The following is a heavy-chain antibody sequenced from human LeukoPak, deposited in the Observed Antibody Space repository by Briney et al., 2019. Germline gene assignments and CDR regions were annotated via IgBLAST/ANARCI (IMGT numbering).Heavy chain of an antibody. CDR1: GFTFSSYA. Sequence: GGSLRLSCAASGFTFSSYAMHWVRQAPGKGLEWVEVISYDGSNKYYADSVKGRFTISRDNSKNTLYLQMNSLRAEDTAVYYCAREAFDSSGLPLDYWGQGTLVTVSS. J-gene: IGHJ4*02. V-gene: IGHV3-30-3*01. CDR2: ISYDGSNK. D-gene: IGHD3-22*01. CDR3: AREAFDSSGLPLDY.